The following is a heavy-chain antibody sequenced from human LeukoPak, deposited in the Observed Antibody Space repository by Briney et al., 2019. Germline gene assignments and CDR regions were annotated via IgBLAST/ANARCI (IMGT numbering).Heavy chain of an antibody. CDR3: ARHEKSGNSGRPAQIDS. D-gene: IGHD4-23*01. J-gene: IGHJ4*02. Sequence: SETLSLTCTVSGGSISSSSYYWGWIRQPPGKGLEWIGSIYFGGTTYYNPSLKSRIALSVDTSKNQFSLKLSSVTAADTAVYYCARHEKSGNSGRPAQIDSWGQATPVTVSS. V-gene: IGHV4-39*01. CDR2: IYFGGTT. CDR1: GGSISSSSYY.